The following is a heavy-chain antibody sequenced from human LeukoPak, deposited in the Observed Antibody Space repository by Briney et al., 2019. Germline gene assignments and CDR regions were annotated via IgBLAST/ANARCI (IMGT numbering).Heavy chain of an antibody. CDR1: GFTFSSYW. D-gene: IGHD3-10*02. Sequence: GGSLRLSCAASGFTFSSYWMHWVRQAPGKGLVWVARINSDGSSATYADSVKGRFTISRDNAKNTLYLQMNSLRADDTAVYYCRGNVFWGQGTLVTVSS. CDR2: INSDGSSA. V-gene: IGHV3-74*01. J-gene: IGHJ4*02. CDR3: RGNVF.